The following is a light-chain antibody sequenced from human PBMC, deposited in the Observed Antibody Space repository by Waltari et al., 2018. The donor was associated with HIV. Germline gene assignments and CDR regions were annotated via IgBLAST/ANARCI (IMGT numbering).Light chain of an antibody. V-gene: IGKV3-20*01. J-gene: IGKJ4*01. CDR2: GPS. CDR3: QQYGSSPLT. CDR1: QSVSSSY. Sequence: EIVLTQSPGTLSLSPGERATLSCKVSQSVSSSYLAWYQQKVRQAPRLLIYGPSTRATGIPDRFSGSGSGTDFTLTISRLEAEEFAVYYCQQYGSSPLTFGGGTKVEIK.